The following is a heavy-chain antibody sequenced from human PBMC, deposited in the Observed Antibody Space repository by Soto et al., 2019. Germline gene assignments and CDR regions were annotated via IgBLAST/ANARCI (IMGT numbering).Heavy chain of an antibody. J-gene: IGHJ4*02. CDR3: AKIYGDYGFDY. CDR1: GFTFSSYA. V-gene: IGHV3-23*01. CDR2: ISGSADST. Sequence: ESGGGLVQPGGSLRLSCAASGFTFSSYAMTWVRQAPGKGLEWVSAISGSADSTYYADSVKGRFTISRDNSKNTLYLQMNSLRAEDTAVYYCAKIYGDYGFDYWGQGTLVTVSS. D-gene: IGHD4-17*01.